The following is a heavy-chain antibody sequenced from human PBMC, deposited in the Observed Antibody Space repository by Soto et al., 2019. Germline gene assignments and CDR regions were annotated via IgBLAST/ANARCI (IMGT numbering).Heavy chain of an antibody. CDR3: ARGKDARRAGTYYFDMDV. D-gene: IGHD1-1*01. CDR2: IKQDGSDK. Sequence: EEQLVESGGGLVQPGGSLRLSCVASGFSFRDYWVTWVRQAPGKGLDWVANIKQDGSDKYYLDSLRGRFTISRDNTKNSVFLLMNSLRAEDTAVYYCARGKDARRAGTYYFDMDVWGKGTTVSVSS. V-gene: IGHV3-7*01. CDR1: GFSFRDYW. J-gene: IGHJ6*03.